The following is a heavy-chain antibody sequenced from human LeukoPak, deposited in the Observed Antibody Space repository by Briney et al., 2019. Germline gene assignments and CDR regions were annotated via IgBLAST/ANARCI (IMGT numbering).Heavy chain of an antibody. V-gene: IGHV3-11*04. CDR1: GFTFSDYY. Sequence: KAGGSLRLSCAASGFTFSDYYMSWIRQAPGKGLEWVSYISSSGSTIYYADSVKGRFTISRDNAKNSLYLQMNSLRAEDTAVYYCARGGDIVVVPAAWFDPWGQGTLVTVSS. CDR2: ISSSGSTI. J-gene: IGHJ5*02. CDR3: ARGGDIVVVPAAWFDP. D-gene: IGHD2-2*01.